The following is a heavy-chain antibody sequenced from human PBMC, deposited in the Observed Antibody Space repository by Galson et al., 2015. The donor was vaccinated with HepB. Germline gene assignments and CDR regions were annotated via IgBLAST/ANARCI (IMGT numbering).Heavy chain of an antibody. D-gene: IGHD3-10*01. CDR1: GGTFSSYA. CDR2: IIPIFGTA. V-gene: IGHV1-69*13. J-gene: IGHJ6*02. Sequence: SVKVSCKASGGTFSSYAISWVRQAPGQGLEWMGGIIPIFGTANYAQKFQGRVTITADESTSTAYMELSSLRSEDTAVYYCARGPLDYGSGSQTYYYYGMDVWGQGTTVTVSS. CDR3: ARGPLDYGSGSQTYYYYGMDV.